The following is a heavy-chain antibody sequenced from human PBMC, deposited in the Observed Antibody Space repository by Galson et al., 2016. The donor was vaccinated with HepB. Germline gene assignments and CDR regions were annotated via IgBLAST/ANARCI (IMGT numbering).Heavy chain of an antibody. CDR3: ARDRRYDFSSGNPRYGMDV. J-gene: IGHJ6*02. CDR1: GGSVSSGIYY. V-gene: IGHV4-61*01. CDR2: IYYTGST. Sequence: SETLSLTCTVSGGSVSSGIYYWSWIRQPPGKGLEWIGHIYYTGSTNYNSSLKSRVTISTGRSKNQFSLKLSSVTAADTALYYCARDRRYDFSSGNPRYGMDVWGQGATVIVSS. D-gene: IGHD3-3*01.